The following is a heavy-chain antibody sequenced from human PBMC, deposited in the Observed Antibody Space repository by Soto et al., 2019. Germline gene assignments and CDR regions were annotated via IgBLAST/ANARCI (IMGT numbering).Heavy chain of an antibody. CDR1: GFTVSSNY. D-gene: IGHD3-22*01. CDR2: IYSGGST. Sequence: EVQLVESGGGVIQPGGSLRLSCAASGFTVSSNYMSWVRQAPGKGLEWVSVIYSGGSTYYAESVQGRITISRDNSKNTLYLRMNSLRAEDTAVDYCARGGVHCSGYYYYGDYFDYWGQGTLVTVSS. CDR3: ARGGVHCSGYYYYGDYFDY. J-gene: IGHJ4*02. V-gene: IGHV3-53*01.